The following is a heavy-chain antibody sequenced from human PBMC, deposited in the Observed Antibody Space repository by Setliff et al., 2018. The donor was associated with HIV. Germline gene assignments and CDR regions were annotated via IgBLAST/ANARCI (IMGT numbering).Heavy chain of an antibody. CDR2: IKQDGSEK. D-gene: IGHD3-3*01. CDR1: GFTFSSYW. CDR3: ARSPSDFWSGYYPLDYFDY. J-gene: IGHJ4*02. Sequence: PGGSLRLSCAASGFTFSSYWMSWVRQAPGKGLEWVANIKQDGSEKYYVDSVKGRFTISRDNAKNSLYLQMNSLRAEDTAVYYCARSPSDFWSGYYPLDYFDYWGQGTLVTVTS. V-gene: IGHV3-7*01.